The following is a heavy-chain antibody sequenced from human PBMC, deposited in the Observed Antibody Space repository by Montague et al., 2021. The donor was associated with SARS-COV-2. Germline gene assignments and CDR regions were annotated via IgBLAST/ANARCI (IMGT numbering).Heavy chain of an antibody. J-gene: IGHJ5*02. CDR2: IYYSGST. Sequence: SETLSLTCTVSGGSISSYYWSWIRQPPGKGLEWIGYIYYSGSTNYNPSLKSRVTISVDTSKNQFSLKLGSVTAADTAVYYCARASLGYCSGGRCYVGFDPWGQGTLVTVSS. CDR1: GGSISSYY. D-gene: IGHD2-15*01. V-gene: IGHV4-59*01. CDR3: ARASLGYCSGGRCYVGFDP.